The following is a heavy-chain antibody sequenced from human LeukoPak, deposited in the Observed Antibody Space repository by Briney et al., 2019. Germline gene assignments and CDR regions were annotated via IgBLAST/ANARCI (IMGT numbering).Heavy chain of an antibody. J-gene: IGHJ3*02. V-gene: IGHV3-74*01. Sequence: GGSLRLSCAASGFSFSSYWMHWVRQVPGKGLVWVSRINSDGSNTNYADSVKGRFTISRDNAKNTLYLQMNSLRAEDTAVYYCVRWGLGKGEAFDIWGQGTMVTVSS. D-gene: IGHD3-10*01. CDR1: GFSFSSYW. CDR3: VRWGLGKGEAFDI. CDR2: INSDGSNT.